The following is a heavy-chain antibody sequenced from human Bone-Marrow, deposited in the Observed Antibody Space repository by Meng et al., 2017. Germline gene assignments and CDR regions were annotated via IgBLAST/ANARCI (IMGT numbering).Heavy chain of an antibody. D-gene: IGHD3-10*01. CDR1: GGSISSGSYY. Sequence: SETLSLTCTVSGGSISSGSYYWSWIRQPAGKGLEWIGRIYTSGSTNYNPSLKSRVTISVDTSKNQFSLKLSSVTAADTAVYYCARDKALMVRGVSPLVYYYGMDVWGQGTTVTVSS. J-gene: IGHJ6*02. CDR3: ARDKALMVRGVSPLVYYYGMDV. CDR2: IYTSGST. V-gene: IGHV4-61*02.